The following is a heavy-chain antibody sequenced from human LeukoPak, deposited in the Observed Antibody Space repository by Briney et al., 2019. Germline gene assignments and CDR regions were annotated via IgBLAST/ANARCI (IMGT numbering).Heavy chain of an antibody. V-gene: IGHV3-66*02. CDR3: VRGGEDRRYLDTKRAFDI. Sequence: GGSLRLSCAASGFTASNRYMSWVRQAPGKGQEWVSVMYSGGTAHYADSVRGRFTISGDNSKNTVYLHMNSLTADDTAMYYCVRGGEDRRYLDTKRAFDIWGLGTMVTVSS. J-gene: IGHJ3*02. CDR2: MYSGGTA. CDR1: GFTASNRY. D-gene: IGHD3-9*01.